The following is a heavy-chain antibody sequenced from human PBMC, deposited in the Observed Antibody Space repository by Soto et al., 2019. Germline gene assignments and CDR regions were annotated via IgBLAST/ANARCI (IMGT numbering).Heavy chain of an antibody. V-gene: IGHV4-61*03. J-gene: IGHJ4*02. CDR1: GGSVSSDSYF. CDR2: IYHTGST. CDR3: ARVDGSGTYSLVDF. Sequence: QVQLQESGPGLVRPSETLSLTCTVSGGSVSSDSYFWTWIRQPPGKGLEWIGNIYHTGSTNHNPTIKSRVTTTLDTSKNNFSLRLSSVTAADTARYNCARVDGSGTYSLVDFWGQGTLVPVSS. D-gene: IGHD3-10*01.